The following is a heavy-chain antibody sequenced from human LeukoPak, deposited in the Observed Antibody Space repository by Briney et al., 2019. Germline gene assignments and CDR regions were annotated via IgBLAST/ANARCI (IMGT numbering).Heavy chain of an antibody. CDR3: ARFSVVANFDY. CDR2: INHSGST. J-gene: IGHJ4*02. CDR1: GGSFSGYY. Sequence: SETLSLTCAVYGGSFSGYYWSWIRQPPGKGLEWIGEINHSGSTNYNPSLKSRVTISVDTSKNQFSLKLSSVTAADTAVYYCARFSVVANFDYWGQGTLVTVSS. D-gene: IGHD2-15*01. V-gene: IGHV4-34*01.